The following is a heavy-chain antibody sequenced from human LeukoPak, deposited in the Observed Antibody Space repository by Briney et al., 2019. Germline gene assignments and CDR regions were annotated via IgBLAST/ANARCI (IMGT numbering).Heavy chain of an antibody. Sequence: PGGSLRLSCAASGFPFNSFTMHWVRQAPGKGLEWVALISYAESNKYYADSVKGRFTISRDNSKNTLYLQMNSLRVEDTAVYYCARDEGSYYVPFDWGPGTLVTVSS. CDR2: ISYAESNK. J-gene: IGHJ4*02. CDR3: ARDEGSYYVPFD. CDR1: GFPFNSFT. V-gene: IGHV3-30*04. D-gene: IGHD1-26*01.